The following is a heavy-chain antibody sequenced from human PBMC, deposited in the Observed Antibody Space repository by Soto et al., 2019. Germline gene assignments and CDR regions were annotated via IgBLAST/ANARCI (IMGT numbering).Heavy chain of an antibody. V-gene: IGHV4-39*01. CDR1: GGSISSSSYY. Sequence: QLQLQESGPGLVKPSETLSLTCTVSGGSISSSSYYWGWIRQPPGKGLEWIGSIYYSWSTYYNPSFKSLFTISVYSCKNHFSLMLSAVTAADTTVYFSGRHAVHSIGFTGYWGQGTLVTVSS. J-gene: IGHJ4*02. D-gene: IGHD6-19*01. CDR3: GRHAVHSIGFTGY. CDR2: IYYSWST.